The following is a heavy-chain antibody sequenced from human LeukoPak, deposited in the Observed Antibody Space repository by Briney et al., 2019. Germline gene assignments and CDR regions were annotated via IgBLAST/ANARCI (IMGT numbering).Heavy chain of an antibody. J-gene: IGHJ5*02. CDR3: ARQWFGELPNWFDP. D-gene: IGHD3-10*01. V-gene: IGHV3-21*01. CDR2: ISSSSSYI. CDR1: GFTFSSYS. Sequence: GGSLRLSCAASGFTFSSYSMNWVRQAPGKGLEWVSSISSSSSYIYYADSVKGRFTISRDNAKNSLYLQMNSLRAEDTAVYYCARQWFGELPNWFDPWGQGTLVTVSS.